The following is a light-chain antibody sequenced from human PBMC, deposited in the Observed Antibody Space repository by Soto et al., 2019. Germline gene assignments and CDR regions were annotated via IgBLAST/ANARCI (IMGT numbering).Light chain of an antibody. Sequence: EIVLTQSPGTLSLSPGERATLSCRASQSVISTYLAWYQQKPGQAPSLLIYGASSRATGIPDRFSGSGSGTDFTLTISRLEPEDFAVYYCQQYRDSLGTFGQGTKVEIK. CDR1: QSVISTY. J-gene: IGKJ1*01. CDR2: GAS. CDR3: QQYRDSLGT. V-gene: IGKV3-20*01.